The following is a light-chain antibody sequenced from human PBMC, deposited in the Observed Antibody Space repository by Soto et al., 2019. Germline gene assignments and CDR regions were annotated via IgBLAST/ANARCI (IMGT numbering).Light chain of an antibody. CDR2: EVS. J-gene: IGLJ3*02. Sequence: QSVLTQPASVSGSPGQSITISCTGTSSDVGGYNYVSWYQQHPGKAPKLMIYEVSNRPSGVSNRFSGSKSGSTASLTISGLQAEDEADYYCCSYTSSSTLEFGGGTKLTVL. CDR3: CSYTSSSTLE. V-gene: IGLV2-14*01. CDR1: SSDVGGYNY.